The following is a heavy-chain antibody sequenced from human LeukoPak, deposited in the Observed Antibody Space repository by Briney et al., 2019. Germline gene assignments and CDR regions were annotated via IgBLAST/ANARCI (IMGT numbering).Heavy chain of an antibody. Sequence: ASVKASCKASGYTFTGYYMHWVRQAPGQGLEWMGRINPNSGGTNYAQKFRGRVTMTRDTSISTAYMELSRLRSDDTAVYYCARDRRWLQLYDYWGQGTLVTVSS. CDR2: INPNSGGT. CDR1: GYTFTGYY. J-gene: IGHJ4*02. V-gene: IGHV1-2*06. CDR3: ARDRRWLQLYDY. D-gene: IGHD5-24*01.